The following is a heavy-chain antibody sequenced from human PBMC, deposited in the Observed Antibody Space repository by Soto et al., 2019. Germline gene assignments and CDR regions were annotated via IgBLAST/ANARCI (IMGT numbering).Heavy chain of an antibody. Sequence: QVQLQESGPGLVKPSETLSLTCTVSGGSISPYYWYWIRQPPGKGLEWIGYIYYSGSTKYNPSLKSRVTISVDTSKNQFSLTLTSVTAADTAVYYCARAVTGVDIWGQGTMVTVSS. V-gene: IGHV4-59*01. CDR1: GGSISPYY. CDR3: ARAVTGVDI. CDR2: IYYSGST. D-gene: IGHD3-16*02. J-gene: IGHJ3*02.